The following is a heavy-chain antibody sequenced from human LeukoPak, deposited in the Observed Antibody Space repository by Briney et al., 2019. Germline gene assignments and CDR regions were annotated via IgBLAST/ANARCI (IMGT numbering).Heavy chain of an antibody. V-gene: IGHV1-18*01. Sequence: ASVTVSCKASGYTFTSYGISWVRQAPGQGLEWMGWISAYNGNTNYAQKLQGRVTMTTDTSTSTAYMELRSLRSDDTAVYYCARVSLVRGVIGPEGNWGQGTLVTVSS. D-gene: IGHD3-10*01. CDR3: ARVSLVRGVIGPEGN. CDR1: GYTFTSYG. CDR2: ISAYNGNT. J-gene: IGHJ4*02.